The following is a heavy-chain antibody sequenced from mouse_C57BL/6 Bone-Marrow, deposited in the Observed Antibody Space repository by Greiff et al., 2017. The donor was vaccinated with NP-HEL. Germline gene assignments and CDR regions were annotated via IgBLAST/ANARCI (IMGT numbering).Heavy chain of an antibody. CDR3: ASPYYCGSNPYYYAMDY. J-gene: IGHJ4*01. Sequence: EVQLQQSGPELVKPGASVKISCKASGYSFTDYNMNWVKQSNGKSLEWIGVINPNYGTTSYNQKFKGKATLTVDQSSSTAYMQLYSLTSEHSAVYYCASPYYCGSNPYYYAMDYWGQGTSVTVSS. CDR1: GYSFTDYN. D-gene: IGHD1-1*01. V-gene: IGHV1-39*01. CDR2: INPNYGTT.